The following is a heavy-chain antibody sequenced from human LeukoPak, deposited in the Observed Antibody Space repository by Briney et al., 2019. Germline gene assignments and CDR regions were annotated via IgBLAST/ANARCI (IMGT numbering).Heavy chain of an antibody. V-gene: IGHV1-69*13. CDR2: ILPIFGTA. J-gene: IGHJ4*02. D-gene: IGHD3-9*01. CDR1: GDTFSSYA. Sequence: ASVKVSCKASGDTFSSYAISWVRQGPGEGLEWMGGILPIFGTANYAQKFQGRVTITADESTSTAYMELSSLRSEDTAVYYCARSSYYDILTGYYGGNFDYWGQGTLVTVSS. CDR3: ARSSYYDILTGYYGGNFDY.